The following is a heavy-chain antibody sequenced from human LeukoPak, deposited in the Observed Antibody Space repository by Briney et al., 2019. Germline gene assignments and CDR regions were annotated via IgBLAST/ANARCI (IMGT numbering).Heavy chain of an antibody. J-gene: IGHJ4*02. CDR3: AGTPTYYYGSGSSQDAYYFDY. CDR1: GFTFSSYS. V-gene: IGHV3-48*01. CDR2: ISSSSSTI. Sequence: PGGSLRLSCAVSGFTFSSYSMNWVRQAPGQGLEWVSYISSSSSTIYYADSVKGRFTISRDNAKNSLYLQMNSLRAEDTAVYYCAGTPTYYYGSGSSQDAYYFDYWGQGTLVTVSS. D-gene: IGHD3-10*01.